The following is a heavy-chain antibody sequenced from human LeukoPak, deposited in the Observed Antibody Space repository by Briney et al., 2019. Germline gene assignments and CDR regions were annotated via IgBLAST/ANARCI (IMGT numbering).Heavy chain of an antibody. CDR3: ARDPGSSGWYFDY. Sequence: SETLSLTCTVSGGSISSYYWSWIRQPPGKGLERIGYIYYSGSTNYNPSLKSRVTISVDTSKNQFSLKLSSVTAADTAVYYCARDPGSSGWYFDYWGQGTLVTVSS. D-gene: IGHD6-19*01. CDR2: IYYSGST. CDR1: GGSISSYY. J-gene: IGHJ4*02. V-gene: IGHV4-59*01.